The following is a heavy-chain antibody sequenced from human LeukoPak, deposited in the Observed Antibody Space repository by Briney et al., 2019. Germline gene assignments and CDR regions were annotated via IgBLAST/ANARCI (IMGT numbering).Heavy chain of an antibody. D-gene: IGHD3-3*01. V-gene: IGHV1-24*01. CDR1: GHTLTELS. CDR3: ATGATIFGVVYNWFDP. J-gene: IGHJ5*02. Sequence: ASVKVSCKVSGHTLTELSMHWVRQAAGKGLEWMGWFDPEDGETIYAQKFQGRATMTEDTSTDPAYMELSSLRSEDTAVYYCATGATIFGVVYNWFDPWGQGTLVTVSS. CDR2: FDPEDGET.